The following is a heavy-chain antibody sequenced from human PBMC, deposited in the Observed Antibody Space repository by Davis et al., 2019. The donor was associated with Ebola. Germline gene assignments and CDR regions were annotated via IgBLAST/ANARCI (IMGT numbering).Heavy chain of an antibody. D-gene: IGHD6-19*01. CDR1: GFSFGVFW. J-gene: IGHJ4*02. CDR3: AGGQWVLPEDY. V-gene: IGHV3-7*01. Sequence: GGSLRLSCAASGFSFGVFWTSWVRQAPGKGLEWVATVNQDGTQTYYVPSVKGRFTMSRDDAKNSLYLQMNSLRAEDTGVYYCAGGQWVLPEDYWGQGTLVTVSS. CDR2: VNQDGTQT.